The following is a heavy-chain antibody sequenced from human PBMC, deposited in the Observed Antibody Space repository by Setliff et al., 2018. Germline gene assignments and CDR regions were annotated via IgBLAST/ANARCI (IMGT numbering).Heavy chain of an antibody. V-gene: IGHV3-23*01. J-gene: IGHJ4*02. D-gene: IGHD2-2*01. CDR2: ISGSGSTT. Sequence: PGGSLSLSCAASGFTFSSYAMSWVRQAPGKGLEWASAISGSGSTTFYADSVKGRFTISRDNSKDTVYLQMSSLRAEDTAVYYCAKARYCSGTSCAFDDWGQGTLVTVSS. CDR1: GFTFSSYA. CDR3: AKARYCSGTSCAFDD.